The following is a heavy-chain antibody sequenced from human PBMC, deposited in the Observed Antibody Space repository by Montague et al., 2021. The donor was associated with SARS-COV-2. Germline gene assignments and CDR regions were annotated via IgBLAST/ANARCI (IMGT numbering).Heavy chain of an antibody. Sequence: SETLSLTCTVSGGSIRGYYWSWIRQPPGKGLEWIGYIYYSGTTNYNPSLYSRGTISLDTSKNQFSLKMTSVTAADTAVYYCARVTWVRGVYADYWGRGTLVTVSS. CDR2: IYYSGTT. D-gene: IGHD3-10*01. J-gene: IGHJ4*02. CDR3: ARVTWVRGVYADY. V-gene: IGHV4-59*01. CDR1: GGSIRGYY.